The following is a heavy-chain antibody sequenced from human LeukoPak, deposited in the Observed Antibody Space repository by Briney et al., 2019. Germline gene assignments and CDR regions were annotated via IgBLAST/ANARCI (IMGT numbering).Heavy chain of an antibody. D-gene: IGHD3-10*02. CDR1: GFTFSSSR. CDR3: AELGITMIGGV. Sequence: GGSLRLSCVASGFTFSSSRMSWVRQGPGKGLEWVASINQDEIHYVGAVKGRFTISRDNAKNSLYLQMNSLRAEDTAVYYCAELGITMIGGVWGKGTTVTISS. CDR2: INQDEI. V-gene: IGHV3-7*01. J-gene: IGHJ6*04.